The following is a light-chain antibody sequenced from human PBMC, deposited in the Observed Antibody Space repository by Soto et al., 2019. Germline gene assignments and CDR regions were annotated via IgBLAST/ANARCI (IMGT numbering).Light chain of an antibody. Sequence: DIQVTQSPSSLSASVGDRVIITCRASQSIRGYLNWYQKKPGKAPKVLIYATSSLQSGVPLRFSGSGSETYFTLTISTLQPEDFATYYCQQSYSIPITFGQGTRLEIK. J-gene: IGKJ5*01. CDR3: QQSYSIPIT. CDR2: ATS. V-gene: IGKV1-39*01. CDR1: QSIRGY.